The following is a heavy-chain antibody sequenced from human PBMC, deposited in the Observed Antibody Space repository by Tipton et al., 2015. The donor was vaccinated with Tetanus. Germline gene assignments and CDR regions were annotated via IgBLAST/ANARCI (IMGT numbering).Heavy chain of an antibody. CDR2: ISTTSNTI. D-gene: IGHD3-10*01. Sequence: SLRLSCAASGFTFSSYAMHWVRQAPGKGLEWISYISTTSNTIYYADSVKGRFIISRDNSQNILFLQMNSLRAEDTAVYYCAKAKTWINLWFGDYWGQGVLVIVSP. J-gene: IGHJ4*02. V-gene: IGHV3-48*01. CDR3: AKAKTWINLWFGDY. CDR1: GFTFSSYA.